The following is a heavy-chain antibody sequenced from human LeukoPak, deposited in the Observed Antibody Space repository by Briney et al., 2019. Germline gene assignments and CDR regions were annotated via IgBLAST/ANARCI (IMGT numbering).Heavy chain of an antibody. J-gene: IGHJ3*02. Sequence: PSETLSLTCAVYGGSFSGYYWSWIRQPPGKGLEWIGEINHSGSTNYNPSLKSRVIILFDTAKNHFSLNLSSVTAADTAVYYCARSDGYGLVGIWGQGTMVTVSS. D-gene: IGHD3-10*01. CDR3: ARSDGYGLVGI. CDR2: INHSGST. V-gene: IGHV4-34*01. CDR1: GGSFSGYY.